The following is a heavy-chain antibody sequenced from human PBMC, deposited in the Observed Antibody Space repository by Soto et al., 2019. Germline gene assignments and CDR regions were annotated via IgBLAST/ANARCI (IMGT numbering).Heavy chain of an antibody. V-gene: IGHV5-51*01. CDR3: AKISIADSGSHCL. D-gene: IGHD1-26*01. CDR2: IYPGDSDT. Sequence: PGESLKISCKGSWYSFTSYWIGWVRQGPGKGLEWMGIIYPGDSDTRYSPSFQGQVTISDDKSISTAYLQWSSLKASDTAMYYCAKISIADSGSHCLWGQGTPVTVSS. J-gene: IGHJ4*02. CDR1: WYSFTSYW.